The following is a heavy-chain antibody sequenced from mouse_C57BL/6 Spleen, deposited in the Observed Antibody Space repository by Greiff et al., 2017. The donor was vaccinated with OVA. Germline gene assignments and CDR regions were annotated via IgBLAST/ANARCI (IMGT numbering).Heavy chain of an antibody. Sequence: EVQLKESGPVLVKPGASVKMSCKASGYTFTDYYMNWVKQSHGKSLEWIGVINPYNGGTSYNQKFKGKATLTVDKSSSTAYMELNSLTSEDSAVYYCARADYDNAMDYWGQGTSVTVSS. CDR1: GYTFTDYY. D-gene: IGHD2-4*01. CDR3: ARADYDNAMDY. CDR2: INPYNGGT. V-gene: IGHV1-19*01. J-gene: IGHJ4*01.